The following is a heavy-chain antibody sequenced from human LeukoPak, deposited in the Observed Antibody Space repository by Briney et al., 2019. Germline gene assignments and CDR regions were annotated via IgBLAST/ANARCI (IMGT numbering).Heavy chain of an antibody. Sequence: PSETLSLTCAVYGGSFSGYYWSWIRQPPGKGLEWIGEINHSGSTNYNPSLKSRVTISVDTSKNQFSLKLSSVTAADTAVYYRARGFVVVPASWFDPWGQGTLVTVSS. CDR1: GGSFSGYY. J-gene: IGHJ5*02. D-gene: IGHD2-2*01. CDR2: INHSGST. V-gene: IGHV4-34*01. CDR3: ARGFVVVPASWFDP.